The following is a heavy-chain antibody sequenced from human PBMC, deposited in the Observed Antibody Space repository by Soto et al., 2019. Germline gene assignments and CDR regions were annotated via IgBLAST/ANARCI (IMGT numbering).Heavy chain of an antibody. J-gene: IGHJ4*02. CDR1: GYTFTGYY. CDR2: INPNSGGT. Sequence: QVQLVQSGAEVKKPGSSVKVSCKASGYTFTGYYMRWVRQAPGQGLEWMGWINPNSGGTNYAQKFQGGVTMTRDTSISTAYMELSRLRYYDTAVYYCARGGRAGYSSGFDYWGQGTLVTVSS. CDR3: ARGGRAGYSSGFDY. V-gene: IGHV1-2*02. D-gene: IGHD4-4*01.